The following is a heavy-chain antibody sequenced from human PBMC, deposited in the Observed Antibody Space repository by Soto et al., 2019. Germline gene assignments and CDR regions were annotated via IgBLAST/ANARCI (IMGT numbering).Heavy chain of an antibody. CDR1: GGSISSSSYH. J-gene: IGHJ5*02. CDR3: ARHTYYDILTGYSFNWFDP. D-gene: IGHD3-9*01. CDR2: IYYSGST. V-gene: IGHV4-39*01. Sequence: SETLSLTCTVSGGSISSSSYHWGWVRQPPGKGLGGIGSIYYSGSTYYNPSLKSRVTISVDTSKNQFSLKLSSVTAADTAVYYCARHTYYDILTGYSFNWFDPWGQGTLVTVSS.